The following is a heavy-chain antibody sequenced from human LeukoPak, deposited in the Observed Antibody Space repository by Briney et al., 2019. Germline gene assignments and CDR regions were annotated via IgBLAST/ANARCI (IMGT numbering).Heavy chain of an antibody. D-gene: IGHD6-19*01. CDR3: ARGSSSGWYGGWFDP. J-gene: IGHJ5*02. CDR2: IYYSGST. CDR1: GGSISSSSYY. Sequence: SETLSLTCTVSGGSISSSSYYWGWIRQPPGKGLEWIGSIYYSGSTYYNPSLKSRVTISVDTSKNQFSLKLSSVTAADTAVYYCARGSSSGWYGGWFDPWGQGTLVTVTS. V-gene: IGHV4-39*01.